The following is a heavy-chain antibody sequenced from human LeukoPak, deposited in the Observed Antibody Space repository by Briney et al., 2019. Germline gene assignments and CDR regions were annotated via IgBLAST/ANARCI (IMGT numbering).Heavy chain of an antibody. V-gene: IGHV3-74*01. CDR2: INSDGSSA. CDR3: AKDVGKWESLHFFDY. Sequence: GGSLRLSCAASGFTFSSYWMHWVRQAPGKGLVWVSRINSDGSSASYADSVKGRFTISRDNSRNTLYLQMNSLRGDDTAVYYCAKDVGKWESLHFFDYWGQGTLVTVSS. CDR1: GFTFSSYW. D-gene: IGHD1-26*01. J-gene: IGHJ4*02.